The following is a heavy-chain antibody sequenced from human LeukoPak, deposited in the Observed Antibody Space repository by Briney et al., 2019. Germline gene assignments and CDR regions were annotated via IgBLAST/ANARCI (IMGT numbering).Heavy chain of an antibody. CDR1: GYTFTGYY. V-gene: IGHV1-2*06. J-gene: IGHJ5*02. D-gene: IGHD6-13*01. CDR3: ATDPRIAAAGFRFDP. Sequence: ASVKVSCKASGYTFTGYYMHWVRQAPGQGLEWMGRINPNSGGTNYAQKFQGRVTMTRDTSISTAYMELSRLRSDDTAVYYCATDPRIAAAGFRFDPWGQGTLVTVSS. CDR2: INPNSGGT.